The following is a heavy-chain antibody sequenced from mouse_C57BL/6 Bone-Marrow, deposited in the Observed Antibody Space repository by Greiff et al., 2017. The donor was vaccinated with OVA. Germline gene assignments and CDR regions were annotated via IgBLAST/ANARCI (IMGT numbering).Heavy chain of an antibody. Sequence: DVQLQESGGGLVKPGGSLKLSCAASGFTFSSYAMSWVRQTPEKRLEWVATISDGGSYTYYPDNVKGRFTISRDNAKNNLYLQMSHLKSEDTAMYYCASLHYSGYWGQGTTLTVSS. J-gene: IGHJ2*01. CDR1: GFTFSSYA. CDR3: ASLHYSGY. D-gene: IGHD1-1*01. V-gene: IGHV5-4*01. CDR2: ISDGGSYT.